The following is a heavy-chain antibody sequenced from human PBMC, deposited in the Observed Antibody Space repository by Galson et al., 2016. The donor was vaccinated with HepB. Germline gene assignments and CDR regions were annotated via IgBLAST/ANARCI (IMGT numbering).Heavy chain of an antibody. CDR3: ARCGYGVSEAFDI. J-gene: IGHJ3*02. CDR1: GGSISSSTYH. Sequence: SETLSLTCTVSGGSISSSTYHWGWIRQPPGRWLEWIGSIHYSGSTYYNPSLRSRVTRSVDSSKNQFSLMLESVTAADTAVYYCARCGYGVSEAFDIWGQGTMVSISS. D-gene: IGHD3-22*01. V-gene: IGHV4-39*01. CDR2: IHYSGST.